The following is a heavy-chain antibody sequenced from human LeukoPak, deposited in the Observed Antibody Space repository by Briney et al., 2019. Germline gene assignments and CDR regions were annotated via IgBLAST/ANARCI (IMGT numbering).Heavy chain of an antibody. V-gene: IGHV3-48*01. Sequence: GGSLRLSCAASGFTFSSYSMNWVRQAPGQGLEWVSYISSGSGSSIYYADSVKGRFSISRDNAKDSLYLQMNSLRVEDTAVYYCARDQSGSGWYYWGQGTLVTVSS. D-gene: IGHD6-19*01. CDR2: ISSGSGSSI. J-gene: IGHJ4*02. CDR1: GFTFSSYS. CDR3: ARDQSGSGWYY.